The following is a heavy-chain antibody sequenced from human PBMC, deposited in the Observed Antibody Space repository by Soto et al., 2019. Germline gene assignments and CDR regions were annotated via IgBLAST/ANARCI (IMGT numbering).Heavy chain of an antibody. Sequence: SETLSLTCTVSGGSISSYYWSWIRQPPGKGLEWIGYIYYSGSTNYNPSLKSRVTISVDTSKNQFSLKLSSVTAADTAVYYCARDREFGGGSGWYNHYYYMDVWGKGTTVTVSS. CDR3: ARDREFGGGSGWYNHYYYMDV. CDR2: IYYSGST. D-gene: IGHD6-19*01. CDR1: GGSISSYY. V-gene: IGHV4-59*01. J-gene: IGHJ6*03.